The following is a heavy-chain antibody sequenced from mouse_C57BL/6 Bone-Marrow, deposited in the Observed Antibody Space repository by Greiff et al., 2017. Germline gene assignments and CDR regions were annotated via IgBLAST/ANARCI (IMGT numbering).Heavy chain of an antibody. Sequence: QVQLQHSGAELMKPGASVKLSCKATGYTFTGYWIEWVKQRPGHGLEWIGEILPGSGSTNYNEKFKGKATFTADTSSNTAYMQLSSLTTEDSAIYYCARSPSFTTVVSYYAMDYWGQGTSVTVSS. J-gene: IGHJ4*01. CDR3: ARSPSFTTVVSYYAMDY. V-gene: IGHV1-9*01. CDR2: ILPGSGST. D-gene: IGHD1-1*01. CDR1: GYTFTGYW.